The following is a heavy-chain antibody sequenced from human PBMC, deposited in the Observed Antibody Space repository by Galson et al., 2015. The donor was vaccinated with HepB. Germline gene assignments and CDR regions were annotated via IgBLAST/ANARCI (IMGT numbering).Heavy chain of an antibody. D-gene: IGHD6-19*01. CDR1: GYTFSSYD. CDR3: ARGLISSSGFYYNYYDMHV. Sequence: SVKVSCKASGYTFSSYDINWVRQATGQGLEWMGWMNPKSGNTGYAQKFQGRVNMTRNTSRSTAYMELSSLRSEDTAVYSCARGLISSSGFYYNYYDMHVWGQGATVAVS. V-gene: IGHV1-8*01. CDR2: MNPKSGNT. J-gene: IGHJ6*02.